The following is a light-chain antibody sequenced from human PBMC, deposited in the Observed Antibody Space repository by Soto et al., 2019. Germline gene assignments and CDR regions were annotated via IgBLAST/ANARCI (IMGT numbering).Light chain of an antibody. J-gene: IGKJ2*01. CDR1: QSITNN. CDR3: QQSYRTPPT. V-gene: IGKV1-39*01. CDR2: AAS. Sequence: DIQMTQSPSSLSASVGDRVTITCRARQSITNNLNWYQQKPGKAHKLLIYAASSLQSGVTSRFSGSGSGTDFTLTISSLQPEDFATYYCQQSYRTPPTFGQGTKVDIK.